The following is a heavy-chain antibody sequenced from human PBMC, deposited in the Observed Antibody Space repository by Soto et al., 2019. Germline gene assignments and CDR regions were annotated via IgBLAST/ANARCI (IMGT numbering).Heavy chain of an antibody. J-gene: IGHJ5*02. CDR2: IWYDGSNK. Sequence: GGSLRLSCAASGFTFSSYGMHWVRQAPGKGLEWVAVIWYDGSNKYYADSVKGRFTISRDNSKNTLYLQMNSLKTEDTAVYYCTRDHHPSGSRPDSFHPWGQGILVTV. D-gene: IGHD6-13*01. CDR1: GFTFSSYG. V-gene: IGHV3-33*01. CDR3: TRDHHPSGSRPDSFHP.